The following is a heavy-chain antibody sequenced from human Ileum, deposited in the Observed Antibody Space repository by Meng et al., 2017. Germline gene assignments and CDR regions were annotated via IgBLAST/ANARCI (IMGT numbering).Heavy chain of an antibody. V-gene: IGHV3-72*01. D-gene: IGHD2-21*01. Sequence: GGSLRLSCAASGFTFSDHYMDWVRQAPGKGLEWVGRIRNKIKSYTTEYAASVKGRFTISRDDSKNSLYLQMNSLKTEDTAVYYCARDLIASGAFFDSWGQGTLVTVSS. CDR2: IRNKIKSYTT. CDR1: GFTFSDHY. J-gene: IGHJ4*02. CDR3: ARDLIASGAFFDS.